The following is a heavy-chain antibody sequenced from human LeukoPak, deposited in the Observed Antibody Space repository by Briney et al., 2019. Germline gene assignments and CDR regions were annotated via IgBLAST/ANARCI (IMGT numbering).Heavy chain of an antibody. J-gene: IGHJ4*02. Sequence: GGSLRLSCAASGFTFTTYSMNWVRQAPGKGLEWVSSITSSSTSMYYADSVKGRCTISRDNAKNSLYLQMNSLRAEDTAVYYCARTYYDILTGYNPYFDYWGQGTLVTVSS. V-gene: IGHV3-21*01. CDR3: ARTYYDILTGYNPYFDY. D-gene: IGHD3-9*01. CDR1: GFTFTTYS. CDR2: ITSSSTSM.